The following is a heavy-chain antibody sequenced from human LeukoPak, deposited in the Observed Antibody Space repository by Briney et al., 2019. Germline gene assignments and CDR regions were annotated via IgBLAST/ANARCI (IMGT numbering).Heavy chain of an antibody. Sequence: PSQILSLTCTVSGGSISSGGYYWSWIRQHPGKGLEWIGYIYYSGSTYYNPSLKSRVTISVDTSKNQFSLKLSSVTAADTAVYYCAALNWGWYFDYWGQGTLVTVSS. D-gene: IGHD7-27*01. CDR1: GGSISSGGYY. J-gene: IGHJ4*02. CDR3: AALNWGWYFDY. CDR2: IYYSGST. V-gene: IGHV4-31*03.